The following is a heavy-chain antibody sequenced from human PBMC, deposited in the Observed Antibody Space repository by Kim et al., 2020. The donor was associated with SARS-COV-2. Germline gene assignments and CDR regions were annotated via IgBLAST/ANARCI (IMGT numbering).Heavy chain of an antibody. J-gene: IGHJ4*02. CDR1: GGTFSSYA. Sequence: SVKVSCKASGGTFSSYAISWVRQAPGQGLEWMGGIIPNFGTANYAQKFQGRVTITADESTSTAYMELSSLRSEDTAVYYCARGGYYYDSSGYYYEGFDYLGQGPLVSVSS. V-gene: IGHV1-69*13. CDR2: IIPNFGTA. CDR3: ARGGYYYDSSGYYYEGFDY. D-gene: IGHD3-22*01.